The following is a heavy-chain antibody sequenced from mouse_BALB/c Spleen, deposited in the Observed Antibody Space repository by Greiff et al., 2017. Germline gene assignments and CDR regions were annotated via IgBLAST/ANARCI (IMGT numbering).Heavy chain of an antibody. D-gene: IGHD2-4*01. CDR3: ARYYDYGEYYFDY. CDR1: GFTFSSFG. CDR2: ISSGSSTI. V-gene: IGHV5-17*02. J-gene: IGHJ2*01. Sequence: DVMLVESGGGLVQPGGSRKLSCAASGFTFSSFGMHWVRQAPEKGLEWVAYISSGSSTIYYADTVKGRFTISRDNPKNTLFLQMTSLRSEDTAMYYCARYYDYGEYYFDYWGQGTTLTVSS.